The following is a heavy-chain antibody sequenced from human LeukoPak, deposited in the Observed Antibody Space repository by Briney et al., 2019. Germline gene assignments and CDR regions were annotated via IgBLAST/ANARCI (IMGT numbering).Heavy chain of an antibody. J-gene: IGHJ4*02. CDR1: GFTFSSYS. D-gene: IGHD6-19*01. CDR2: ISSSSSYI. V-gene: IGHV3-21*01. CDR3: ARVAVAAAPADDY. Sequence: GGSLRLSCAASGFTFSSYSMNWVRQAPGKGLEWVSSISSSSSYIYYAHSVKGRFTISRDNAKNSLYLQMNSLRAEDTAVYYCARVAVAAAPADDYWGQGTLVTVSS.